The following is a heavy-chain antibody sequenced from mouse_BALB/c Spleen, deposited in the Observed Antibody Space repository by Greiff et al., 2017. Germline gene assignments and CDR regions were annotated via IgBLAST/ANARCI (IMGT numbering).Heavy chain of an antibody. CDR1: GFTFSSYA. CDR3: ARSWFAY. CDR2: ISSGGST. V-gene: IGHV5-6-5*01. Sequence: EVKLVESGGGLVKPGGSLKLSCAASGFTFSSYAMSWVRQTPEKRLEWVASISSGGSTYYPDSVKCRFTISRDNARNILYLQMSSLRSEDTAMYYCARSWFAYWGQGTLVTVSA. J-gene: IGHJ3*01.